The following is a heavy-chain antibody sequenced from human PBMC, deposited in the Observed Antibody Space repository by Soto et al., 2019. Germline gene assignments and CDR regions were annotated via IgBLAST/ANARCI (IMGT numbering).Heavy chain of an antibody. CDR1: GYTFTNYA. V-gene: IGHV1-3*01. Sequence: QVQLVQSGAEVKKPGASVKVSCKASGYTFTNYAMHWVRQAPGQRLEWMGWINADKGDTSYSQRLQGRVTITRDTSASTASMELSRLQCEDTAVYYCARISGGGGYDPPGVDYWGQGTLVTVSS. J-gene: IGHJ4*02. CDR3: ARISGGGGYDPPGVDY. CDR2: INADKGDT. D-gene: IGHD5-12*01.